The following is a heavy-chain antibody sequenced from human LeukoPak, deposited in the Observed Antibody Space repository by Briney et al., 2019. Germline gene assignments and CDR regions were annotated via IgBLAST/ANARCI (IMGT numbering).Heavy chain of an antibody. D-gene: IGHD3-3*01. V-gene: IGHV1-69*01. J-gene: IGHJ4*02. CDR1: GGTFRSYA. CDR3: ARGGKDRSFWSGYYSAY. Sequence: GSSVKVSCKASGGTFRSYAISWVRQAPGQGLEWMGGIIPISGTANYAQKFQGRVTITADESTSTAYMELSSLRSEDTAVYYCARGGKDRSFWSGYYSAYWGQGTLVTVSS. CDR2: IIPISGTA.